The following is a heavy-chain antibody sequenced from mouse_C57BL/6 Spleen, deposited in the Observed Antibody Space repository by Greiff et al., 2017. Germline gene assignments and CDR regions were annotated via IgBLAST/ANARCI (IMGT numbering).Heavy chain of an antibody. Sequence: VQLQQPGAELVKPGASVKMSCKASGYTFTSYWITWVKQRPGQGLEWIGDIYPGSGSTNYNEKFKSKATLTVDTSSSTAYMQLSSLTSEDSAVYYCARGWGGSLVLSYWYFDVWGTGTTVTVSS. CDR1: GYTFTSYW. D-gene: IGHD1-1*01. J-gene: IGHJ1*03. V-gene: IGHV1-55*01. CDR3: ARGWGGSLVLSYWYFDV. CDR2: IYPGSGST.